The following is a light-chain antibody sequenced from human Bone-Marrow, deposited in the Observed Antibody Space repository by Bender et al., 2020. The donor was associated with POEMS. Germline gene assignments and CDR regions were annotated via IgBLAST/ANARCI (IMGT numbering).Light chain of an antibody. Sequence: QLVVTQPPSASASLGATVNLTCSLSSGHTSYVIAWHQQLPQKGPRFLMRVNSDGSHTKGDDIPDRFSGSSAGAERSLTISSLQSEDEADYYCQTWGGGIRVFGGGTKLTVL. J-gene: IGLJ2*01. CDR2: VNSDGSH. CDR3: QTWGGGIRV. V-gene: IGLV4-69*02. CDR1: SGHTSYV.